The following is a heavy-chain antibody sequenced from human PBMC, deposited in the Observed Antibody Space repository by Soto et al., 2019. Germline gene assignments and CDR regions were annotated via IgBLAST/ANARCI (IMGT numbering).Heavy chain of an antibody. CDR2: ISYDGSIK. CDR1: GFTFSNFG. J-gene: IGHJ4*02. V-gene: IGHV3-30*18. Sequence: PGGSLRLSCAASGFTFSNFGIHWVRQTPGKGLEWVAVISYDGSIKYYGDSVKGRFTISRDNSKNTLYLQMNSLRPEDTALYYCVKDRGVTRLDYWGQGTLVTVSS. CDR3: VKDRGVTRLDY. D-gene: IGHD2-21*02.